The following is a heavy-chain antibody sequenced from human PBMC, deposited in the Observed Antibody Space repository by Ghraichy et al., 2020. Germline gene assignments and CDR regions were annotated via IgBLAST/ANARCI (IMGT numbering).Heavy chain of an antibody. CDR3: AKPARQWLDYYYFAC. CDR1: GFTFNTHG. Sequence: ESLNISCAASGFTFNTHGMNWVRQAPGKGLEWVSAISGSGDTTYYADSVRGRFTISRDNSTNMVYLHMTTLRVEDTAVYYCAKPARQWLDYYYFACWCQGALVTVSS. V-gene: IGHV3-23*01. D-gene: IGHD6-19*01. CDR2: ISGSGDTT. J-gene: IGHJ4*02.